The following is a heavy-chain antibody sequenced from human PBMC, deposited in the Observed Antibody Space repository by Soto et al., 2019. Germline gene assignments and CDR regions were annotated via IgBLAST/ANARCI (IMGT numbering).Heavy chain of an antibody. CDR2: SIPIFGTA. CDR1: GGTFNNYP. J-gene: IGHJ6*02. V-gene: IGHV1-69*13. D-gene: IGHD5-12*01. CDR3: ARGRGYSGDDHYYYFDMDV. Sequence: SVKVSCKASGGTFNNYPITWVRQAPGEGLEWMGGSIPIFGTANYAQKFQGRVTISADESTSTAYMELSSLRSEDTAVYYCARGRGYSGDDHYYYFDMDVWGQGTTVTVSS.